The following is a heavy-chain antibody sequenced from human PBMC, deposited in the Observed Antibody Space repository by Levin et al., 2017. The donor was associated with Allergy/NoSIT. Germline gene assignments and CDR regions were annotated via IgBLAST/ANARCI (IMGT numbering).Heavy chain of an antibody. Sequence: SETLSLTCAVSGGSISSSNWWSWVRQPPGKGLEWIGEIYHSGSTNYNPSLKSPVTISVDKSKNQFSLKLSSVTAADTAVYYCARDTSSSWYGRYFDLWGRGTLVTVSS. CDR1: GGSISSSNW. CDR2: IYHSGST. V-gene: IGHV4-4*02. CDR3: ARDTSSSWYGRYFDL. D-gene: IGHD6-13*01. J-gene: IGHJ2*01.